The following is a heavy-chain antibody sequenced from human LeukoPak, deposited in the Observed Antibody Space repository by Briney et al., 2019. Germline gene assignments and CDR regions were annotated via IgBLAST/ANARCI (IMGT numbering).Heavy chain of an antibody. J-gene: IGHJ4*02. CDR3: ARGLSSSWRTFDY. CDR1: GFTFSTYS. D-gene: IGHD6-13*01. V-gene: IGHV3-21*06. Sequence: PGGSLRLSCAASGFTFSTYSMTWVRLAPGKGLEWVSSISGRSDYIYYADSVKGRFTISRDNAKNSLYLQMNSLRAEDTAVYYCARGLSSSWRTFDYWGQGTLVTVSS. CDR2: ISGRSDYI.